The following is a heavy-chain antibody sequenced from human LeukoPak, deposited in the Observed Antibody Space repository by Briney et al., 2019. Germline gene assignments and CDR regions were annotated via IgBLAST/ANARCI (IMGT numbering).Heavy chain of an antibody. Sequence: SETLSLTCTVSGGSISSYYWSWIRQPPGKGLEWIGEINHSGSTNYNPSLKSRVTISVDTSKNQFSLKLSSVTAADTAVYYCARARPHTTYYYDSSGYYAWGQGTLVTVSS. CDR2: INHSGST. CDR1: GGSISSYY. CDR3: ARARPHTTYYYDSSGYYA. D-gene: IGHD3-22*01. J-gene: IGHJ5*02. V-gene: IGHV4-34*01.